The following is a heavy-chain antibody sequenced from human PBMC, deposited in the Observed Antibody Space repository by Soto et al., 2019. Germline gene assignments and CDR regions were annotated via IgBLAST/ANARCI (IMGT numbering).Heavy chain of an antibody. V-gene: IGHV4-59*01. J-gene: IGHJ5*02. CDR1: GGSISNYY. D-gene: IGHD3-3*01. Sequence: SETLSLTCTVSGGSISNYYWSWIRQPPGKGLEWIGYMYYSGSTNYNPSLKSRVTISVDTSKNQFALKLSSVTAADTAVYYCASSPTYYDFWSGPGFDPWGQGTLVTVSS. CDR3: ASSPTYYDFWSGPGFDP. CDR2: MYYSGST.